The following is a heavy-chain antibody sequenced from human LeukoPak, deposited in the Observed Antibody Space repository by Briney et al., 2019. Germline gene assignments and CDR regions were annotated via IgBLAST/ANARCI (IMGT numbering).Heavy chain of an antibody. J-gene: IGHJ4*02. CDR2: ISYDGSNK. CDR1: GFTFSSYA. CDR3: VRDYYDSSGYYYGDS. V-gene: IGHV3-30-3*01. D-gene: IGHD3-22*01. Sequence: PGGSLRLSCAASGFTFSSYAMHWVRQAPGKGLEWVAVISYDGSNKYYADSVKGRFTISRDNSKNTLYLQMNSLRVEDTAVYYCVRDYYDSSGYYYGDSWGQGTLVTVSS.